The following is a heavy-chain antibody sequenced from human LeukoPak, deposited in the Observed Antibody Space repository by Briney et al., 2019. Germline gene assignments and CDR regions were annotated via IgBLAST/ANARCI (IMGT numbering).Heavy chain of an antibody. CDR3: ANGDSMVAFDI. Sequence: PSETLSLTCTVSGGSISSYYWSWIRQPPGKGVEWIGYIHYSGSTNYNPSLKSRVTISVDTSKNQFSLKVSSVTAADAAVYYCANGDSMVAFDIWGQGTMVTVSS. CDR2: IHYSGST. CDR1: GGSISSYY. D-gene: IGHD2-21*01. J-gene: IGHJ3*02. V-gene: IGHV4-59*01.